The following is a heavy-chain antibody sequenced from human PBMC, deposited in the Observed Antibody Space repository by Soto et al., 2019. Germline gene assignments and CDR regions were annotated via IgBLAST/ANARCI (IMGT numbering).Heavy chain of an antibody. CDR1: GFTFSDYY. CDR2: ITQSGHAT. J-gene: IGHJ4*02. V-gene: IGHV3-11*04. CDR3: ARAIRGYGAYGCY. D-gene: IGHD5-12*01. Sequence: QVQLVESGGDLVKPGGSLRLSCAASGFTFSDYYMSWIRQTPGKGLEWVSYITQSGHATQYADSVRGRFTISRDKNKNSLYLQINSLRVEDTGVYYCARAIRGYGAYGCYLGQGALVTFSS.